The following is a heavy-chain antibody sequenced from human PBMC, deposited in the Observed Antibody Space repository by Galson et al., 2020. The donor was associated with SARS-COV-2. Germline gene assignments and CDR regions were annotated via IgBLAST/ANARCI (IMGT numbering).Heavy chain of an antibody. CDR3: AKPPEIYSYFDY. J-gene: IGHJ4*02. CDR1: GFTFSSYG. CDR2: ISYDGSNK. D-gene: IGHD5-12*01. V-gene: IGHV3-30*18. Sequence: SLKISCAASGFTFSSYGMHWVRQAPGKGLEWVAVISYDGSNKYYADSVKGRFTISRDNSKNTLYLQMNSLRAEDTAVYYCAKPPEIYSYFDYWGQGTLVTVSS.